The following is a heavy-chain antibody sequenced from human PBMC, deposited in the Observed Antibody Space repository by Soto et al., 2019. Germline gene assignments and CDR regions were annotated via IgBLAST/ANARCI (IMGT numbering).Heavy chain of an antibody. CDR3: AGDPDSHYNDSHASSYP. CDR2: IIPIIVII. J-gene: IGHJ5*02. Sequence: GASVKVSCKASGGTFSTYTITWVRQAPGQGLEWMGMIIPIIVIINYAQKFQGRVTISADKFTGTAYMELTGLRSDDTAVYYCAGDPDSHYNDSHASSYPWGQGTLVTVSS. V-gene: IGHV1-69*04. CDR1: GGTFSTYT. D-gene: IGHD4-4*01.